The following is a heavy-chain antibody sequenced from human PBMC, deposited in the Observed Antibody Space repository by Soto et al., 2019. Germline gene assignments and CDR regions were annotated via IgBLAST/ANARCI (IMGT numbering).Heavy chain of an antibody. V-gene: IGHV3-15*01. D-gene: IGHD3-10*01. J-gene: IGHJ4*02. CDR2: IKSKTDAGTP. Sequence: EVQLVESGGGLVKPGGPLRLSCAASGVTFSNAWMSWVRQAPGKGLEWVGRIKSKTDAGTPDYAAPVKGRFTISRDPSKNPLHLQITSLKNEDTPVYYCTPAVDVFLWFGFDYCGQETLVTVSS. CDR3: TPAVDVFLWFGFDY. CDR1: GVTFSNAW.